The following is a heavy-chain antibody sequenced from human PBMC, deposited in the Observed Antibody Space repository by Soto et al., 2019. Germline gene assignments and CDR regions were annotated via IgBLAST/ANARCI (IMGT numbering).Heavy chain of an antibody. V-gene: IGHV3-48*02. J-gene: IGHJ4*02. D-gene: IGHD1-26*01. Sequence: EVQLVESGGGLVQPRGSLRLSCAASGFTFSSYSMNWVRQAPGKGLEWVSYISSSSSTIYYADSVKGRFTISRDNAKNSLYLQMNSLRDEDTAVYYCARDRSGSYYDFIDYWGQGTLVTVSS. CDR3: ARDRSGSYYDFIDY. CDR1: GFTFSSYS. CDR2: ISSSSSTI.